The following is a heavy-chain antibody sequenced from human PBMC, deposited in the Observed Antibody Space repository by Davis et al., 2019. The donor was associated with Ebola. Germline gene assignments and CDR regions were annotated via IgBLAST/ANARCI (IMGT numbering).Heavy chain of an antibody. V-gene: IGHV5-51*01. CDR2: IYPDDSDS. Sequence: GESLKISCKSSGYRFTNYWIGWVRQMPGRGLQWMGIIYPDDSDSIYSPSFQGQITLSADRSISTAYLQWNSVKASDTATYYCSRSPTYQVLYAGASDVWGQGTKVTVSS. D-gene: IGHD2-2*02. CDR1: GYRFTNYW. J-gene: IGHJ3*01. CDR3: SRSPTYQVLYAGASDV.